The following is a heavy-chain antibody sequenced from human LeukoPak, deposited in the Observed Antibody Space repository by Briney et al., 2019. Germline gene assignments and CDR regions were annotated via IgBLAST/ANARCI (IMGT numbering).Heavy chain of an antibody. CDR2: IIPIFGTA. CDR1: GGTFSSYA. Sequence: ASVKVFCKASGGTFSSYAISWVRQAPGQGLEWMGGIIPIFGTANYAQKFQGRVTITADESTSTAYMELSSLRSEDTAVYYCARGYVTDDYSNSHPPFDYWGQGTLVTVSS. J-gene: IGHJ4*02. CDR3: ARGYVTDDYSNSHPPFDY. D-gene: IGHD4-11*01. V-gene: IGHV1-69*13.